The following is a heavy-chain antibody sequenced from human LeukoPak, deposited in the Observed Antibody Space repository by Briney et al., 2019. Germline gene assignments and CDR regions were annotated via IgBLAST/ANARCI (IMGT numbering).Heavy chain of an antibody. V-gene: IGHV4-34*01. CDR2: IDHWGIS. D-gene: IGHD2-15*01. Sequence: SENLSLTCAVHGESFSAYFWNWIRQVPGRGLEWIGEIDHWGISNYNPSLKSRATILVDTSNNRFSLSLASVTAADTATYYCASRSLTLAAARCFDDWGQGTVVTVSS. J-gene: IGHJ4*03. CDR3: ASRSLTLAAARCFDD. CDR1: GESFSAYF.